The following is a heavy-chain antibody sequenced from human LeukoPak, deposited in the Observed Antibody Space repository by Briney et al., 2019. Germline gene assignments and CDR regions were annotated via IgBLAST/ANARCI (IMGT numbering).Heavy chain of an antibody. V-gene: IGHV4-31*03. CDR3: ARHKSSGPDY. CDR2: IYYSGST. J-gene: IGHJ4*02. Sequence: SQTLSLTCTVSGGSISSGGYYWSWIRQHPGKGLERIGYIYYSGSTYYNPSLKSRVTISVDTSKNQFSLKLSSVTAADTAVYYCARHKSSGPDYWGQGTLVTVSS. D-gene: IGHD6-19*01. CDR1: GGSISSGGYY.